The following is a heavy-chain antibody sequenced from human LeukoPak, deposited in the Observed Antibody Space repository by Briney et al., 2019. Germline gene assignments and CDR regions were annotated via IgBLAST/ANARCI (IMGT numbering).Heavy chain of an antibody. CDR3: AEDRRGVAWGVDPLDS. Sequence: GGSLRLSCAASGFTFTNHAMSWVRQAPGKGLDWVSGISASGGSTYYADSVKGRFTISRDNSKNTLYLQMNSLRVEDTAVYYCAEDRRGVAWGVDPLDSWGQGTLVTVSS. CDR1: GFTFTNHA. V-gene: IGHV3-23*01. D-gene: IGHD3-10*01. CDR2: ISASGGST. J-gene: IGHJ4*02.